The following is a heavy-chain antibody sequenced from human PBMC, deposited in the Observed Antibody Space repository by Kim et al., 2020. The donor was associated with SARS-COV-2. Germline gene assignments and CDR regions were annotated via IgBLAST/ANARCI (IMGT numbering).Heavy chain of an antibody. V-gene: IGHV4-34*01. CDR2: INHSGST. J-gene: IGHJ4*02. CDR3: ARGNYYGSGSLFWTRGFDY. CDR1: GGSFSGYY. D-gene: IGHD3-10*01. Sequence: SETLSLTCAVYGGSFSGYYWSWIRQPPGKGLEWIGEINHSGSTNYNPSLKSRVTISVDTSKNQFSLKLSSVTAADTAVYYCARGNYYGSGSLFWTRGFDYWGQGTLVTVSS.